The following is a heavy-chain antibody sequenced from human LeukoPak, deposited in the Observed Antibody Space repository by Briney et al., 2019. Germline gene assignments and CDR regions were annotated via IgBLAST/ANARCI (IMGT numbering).Heavy chain of an antibody. V-gene: IGHV3-23*01. J-gene: IGHJ3*02. CDR2: ISGSGGST. CDR1: GFTFSSYA. Sequence: GGSLRLSCAASGFTFSSYAMSWVRQAPGKGLEWVSAISGSGGSTYYADSVKGRFTISRDNSKNTLYLQMNSLRAEDTAVYYCASWAIVPAAIQDAFDIWGQGTMVTVSS. CDR3: ASWAIVPAAIQDAFDI. D-gene: IGHD2-2*02.